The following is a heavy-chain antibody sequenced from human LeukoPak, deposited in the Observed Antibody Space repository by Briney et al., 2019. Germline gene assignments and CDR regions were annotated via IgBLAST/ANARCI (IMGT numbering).Heavy chain of an antibody. D-gene: IGHD6-13*01. CDR2: ISGSGGST. CDR3: AKGSSSSPLYYFDY. CDR1: GFTFSSYA. Sequence: GGSLRLSCAASGFTFSSYAMSWVRQAPGKGLEWVSAISGSGGSTYYADSAKGRFTISRDNSKNTLYLQMNSLRAEDTAVYYCAKGSSSSPLYYFDYWGQGTLVTVSS. J-gene: IGHJ4*02. V-gene: IGHV3-23*01.